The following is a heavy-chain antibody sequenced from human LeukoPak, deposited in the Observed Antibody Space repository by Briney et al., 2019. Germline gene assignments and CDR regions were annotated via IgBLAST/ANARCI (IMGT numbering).Heavy chain of an antibody. D-gene: IGHD1-26*01. CDR1: GFTFSNAW. V-gene: IGHV3-15*01. Sequence: GGSLRLSCAASGFTFSNAWMSWVRQAPGKGLEWVGRIKSKTDGGTTDYAAPVKGRFTISRDDSKNTLYLQMNSPKTEDTAVYYCLSWGATNLFDYWGQGTLVTVSS. CDR3: LSWGATNLFDY. CDR2: IKSKTDGGTT. J-gene: IGHJ4*02.